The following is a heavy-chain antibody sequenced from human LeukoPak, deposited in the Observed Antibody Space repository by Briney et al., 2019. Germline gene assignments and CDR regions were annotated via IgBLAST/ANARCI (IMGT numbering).Heavy chain of an antibody. CDR3: ARGPDYYWYFDL. J-gene: IGHJ2*01. Sequence: EASVKVSCKVSGYTLTELSMHWVRQAPGQGLEWMGGIIPIFGTANCAQKFQGRVTITADESTSTAYMELSSLRSEDTAVYYCARGPDYYWYFDLWGRGTLVTVSS. CDR2: IIPIFGTA. D-gene: IGHD4-11*01. CDR1: GYTLTELS. V-gene: IGHV1-69*13.